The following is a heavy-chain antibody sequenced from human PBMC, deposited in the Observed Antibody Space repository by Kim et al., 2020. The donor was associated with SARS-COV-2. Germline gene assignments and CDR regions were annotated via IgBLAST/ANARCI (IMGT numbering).Heavy chain of an antibody. D-gene: IGHD6-13*01. Sequence: KFRGRVTITRDTSASTAYMELSSLRSEDTAVYYCARGRSSSWYEVFYFDYWGQGTLVTVSS. CDR3: ARGRSSSWYEVFYFDY. J-gene: IGHJ4*02. V-gene: IGHV1-3*01.